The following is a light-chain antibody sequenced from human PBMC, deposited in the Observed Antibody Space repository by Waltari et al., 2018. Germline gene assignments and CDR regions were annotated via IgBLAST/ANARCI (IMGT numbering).Light chain of an antibody. V-gene: IGLV2-23*01. CDR1: V. Sequence: VVSWYQQNPGKAPKLIIYEDTQRPSGVSSCFSGAKSGNTASLTISGFQAEDEGDYYCCSRSYVFGNGTKVTVL. CDR3: CSRSYV. J-gene: IGLJ1*01. CDR2: EDT.